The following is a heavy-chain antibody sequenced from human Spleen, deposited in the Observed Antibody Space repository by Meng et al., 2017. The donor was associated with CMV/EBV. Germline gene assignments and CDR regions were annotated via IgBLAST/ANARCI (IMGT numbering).Heavy chain of an antibody. Sequence: SETLSLTCAVYGGSFSGYYWSWIRQPPGKGLEWIGEINHSGSTNYNPSLKSRVTISVDTSKNQFSLKLSSVTAADTAVYYCARFYDFYYWGQGTLVTVSS. V-gene: IGHV4-34*01. D-gene: IGHD3-3*01. CDR1: GGSFSGYY. CDR2: INHSGST. CDR3: ARFYDFYY. J-gene: IGHJ4*02.